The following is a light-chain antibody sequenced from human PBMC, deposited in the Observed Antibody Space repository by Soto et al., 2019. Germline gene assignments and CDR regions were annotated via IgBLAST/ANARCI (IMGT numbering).Light chain of an antibody. CDR1: SSNIGSHT. CDR3: AAWDDSLSGPQVV. CDR2: NNI. V-gene: IGLV1-44*01. J-gene: IGLJ3*02. Sequence: QSVLTQPPSASGTPGQRVTISCSGSSSNIGSHTVNWYQQLPGTAPKLLIYNNIQRPSGVPDRVSGSKSGTSASLAISGLQSEDEAEYYCAAWDDSLSGPQVVFGGGTKVTVL.